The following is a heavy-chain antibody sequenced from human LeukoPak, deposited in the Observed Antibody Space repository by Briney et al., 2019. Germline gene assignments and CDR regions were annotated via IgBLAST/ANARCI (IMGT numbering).Heavy chain of an antibody. J-gene: IGHJ4*02. Sequence: SETLSLTCAVYVGSFSGYYWTWIRQPPGKGLEWIGEINHNGSTNYNPSLMSRVTISVDTSKNQFSLKLSSVTAADTAMYYCARTTVVTSNFDFWGQGTLVTVSS. D-gene: IGHD4-23*01. CDR2: INHNGST. CDR1: VGSFSGYY. V-gene: IGHV4-34*01. CDR3: ARTTVVTSNFDF.